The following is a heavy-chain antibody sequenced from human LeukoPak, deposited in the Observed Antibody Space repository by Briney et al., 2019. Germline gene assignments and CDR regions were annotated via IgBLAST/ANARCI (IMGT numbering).Heavy chain of an antibody. V-gene: IGHV3-66*01. CDR2: IYSGGST. CDR3: AREKSMGSSSGGDY. CDR1: GFTVSSNY. D-gene: IGHD3-22*01. Sequence: QPGGPLRLSCAASGFTVSSNYMSWVRQAPGKGLEWVSVIYSGGSTYYADSVKGRFTISRDNSKNTLYLQMNSLRAEDTAVYYCAREKSMGSSSGGDYWGQGTLVTVSS. J-gene: IGHJ4*02.